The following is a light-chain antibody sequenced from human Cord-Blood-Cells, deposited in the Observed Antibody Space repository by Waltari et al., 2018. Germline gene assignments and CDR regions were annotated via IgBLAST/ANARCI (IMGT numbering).Light chain of an antibody. CDR2: AAS. CDR3: QQRSNWWT. J-gene: IGKJ1*01. V-gene: IGKV1-9*01. Sequence: IQLTQSPSSLSASVGDRVTITCRASQGISSYLAWYQQKPGKAPKLLIYAASTLQSGVPSRFSGSGSGTDFTLTISSLEPEDFAVYYCQQRSNWWTFGQGTKVEIK. CDR1: QGISSY.